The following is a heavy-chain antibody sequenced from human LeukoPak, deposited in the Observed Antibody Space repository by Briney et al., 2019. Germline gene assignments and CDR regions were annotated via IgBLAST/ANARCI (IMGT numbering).Heavy chain of an antibody. V-gene: IGHV3-7*01. J-gene: IGHJ4*01. CDR1: GFTFSSYW. Sequence: GGSLRLSCAASGFTFSSYWMSWVRQAPGKGREGVANIKQDGGEKYYVDSGKGRFTISRDNAKNSLYLQMNSLRAEDTAVYSCAREPTYYDFWSGYRNDYYFDYWGQEPWSPSPQ. CDR3: AREPTYYDFWSGYRNDYYFDY. CDR2: IKQDGGEK. D-gene: IGHD3-3*01.